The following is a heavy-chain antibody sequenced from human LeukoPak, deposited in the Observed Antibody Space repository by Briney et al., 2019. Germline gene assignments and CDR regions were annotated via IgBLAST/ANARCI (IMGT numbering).Heavy chain of an antibody. V-gene: IGHV1-2*06. J-gene: IGHJ4*02. CDR3: ARGGGWLQLRGTNLDY. D-gene: IGHD5-24*01. Sequence: GASVKVSCKASGYTFTGYYMHWVRQAPGQGLEWMGRINPNSGGTNYAQKFQGRVTMTRDTSISTAYMELSRPRSDDTAVYYCARGGGWLQLRGTNLDYWGQGTLVTVSS. CDR2: INPNSGGT. CDR1: GYTFTGYY.